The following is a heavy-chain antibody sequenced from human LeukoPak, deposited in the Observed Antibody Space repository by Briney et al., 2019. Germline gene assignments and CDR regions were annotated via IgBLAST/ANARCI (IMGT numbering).Heavy chain of an antibody. V-gene: IGHV3-33*01. CDR2: IWYDGSNK. D-gene: IGHD2-21*01. CDR1: GFTFSSYG. Sequence: GGSLRLSCAASGFTFSSYGMHWVRQAPGKGLEWVAVIWYDGSNKYYADSVKGRFTISRDNSKNTLYLQMNSLRAEDTAVYYCARISAVVSAEYFQHWGQGTLVIVSS. J-gene: IGHJ1*01. CDR3: ARISAVVSAEYFQH.